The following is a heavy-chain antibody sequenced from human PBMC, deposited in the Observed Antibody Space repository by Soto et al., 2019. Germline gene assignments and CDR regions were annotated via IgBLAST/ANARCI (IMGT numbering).Heavy chain of an antibody. CDR2: MNTNSGNT. D-gene: IGHD2-2*01. V-gene: IGHV1-8*01. J-gene: IGHJ6*02. Sequence: GASVKVSCKASGYTFTSYDINLLRQATGAGLEWMGWMNTNSGNTGYAQKCQDRVTMTSNTSISTAYIELSSLRSEDTAVYYCARGIDVVPTYYYGMDVWGQGTTVTVSS. CDR1: GYTFTSYD. CDR3: ARGIDVVPTYYYGMDV.